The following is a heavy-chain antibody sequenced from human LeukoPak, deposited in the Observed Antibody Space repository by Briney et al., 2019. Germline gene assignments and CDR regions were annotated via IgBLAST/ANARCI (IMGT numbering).Heavy chain of an antibody. J-gene: IGHJ3*02. Sequence: GGSLRLSCAASGFTFSAYSMSWVRQAPGKGLEWVANINQDGSEKYYVDSVKGRFTISRDNAKNSLYLQMNSLRAEDTAVYYCARADLYDTRAFDIWGQGTMVTVSS. CDR1: GFTFSAYS. D-gene: IGHD3-22*01. CDR2: INQDGSEK. V-gene: IGHV3-7*01. CDR3: ARADLYDTRAFDI.